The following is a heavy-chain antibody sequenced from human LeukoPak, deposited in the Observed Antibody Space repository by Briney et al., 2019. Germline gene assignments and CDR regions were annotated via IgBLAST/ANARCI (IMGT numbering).Heavy chain of an antibody. CDR3: ARDALVRTTRYYFGS. J-gene: IGHJ4*02. V-gene: IGHV3-7*01. CDR2: IKQDGSQK. D-gene: IGHD1-26*01. Sequence: GGSLRLSCAASGFTFSNYWVTWVRQAPGKGLEWVANIKQDGSQKYYLDPVKGRFTISRDNGKNSLYLQMNDLRAEDTAVYYCARDALVRTTRYYFGSWGQGTLVTVSS. CDR1: GFTFSNYW.